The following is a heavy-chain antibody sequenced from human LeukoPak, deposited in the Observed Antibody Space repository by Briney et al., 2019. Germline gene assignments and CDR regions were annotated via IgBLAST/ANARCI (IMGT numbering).Heavy chain of an antibody. Sequence: GESLKISCKGSGYSFISYWIGWVRQMPGKGLEWMGIIYPGDSDTRYSPSFQGQVTISADKSISTAYVQWSSLKASDTAMYYRATPDHDSSGNDGFDIWGQGTMVTVSS. J-gene: IGHJ3*02. CDR1: GYSFISYW. CDR2: IYPGDSDT. V-gene: IGHV5-51*01. CDR3: ATPDHDSSGNDGFDI. D-gene: IGHD3-22*01.